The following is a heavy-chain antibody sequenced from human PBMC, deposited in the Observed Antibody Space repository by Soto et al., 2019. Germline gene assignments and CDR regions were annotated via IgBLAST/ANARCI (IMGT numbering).Heavy chain of an antibody. D-gene: IGHD5-12*01. J-gene: IGHJ4*02. Sequence: PSETLYRTCTVSGGSIKVGGYYWGWIRQPPGKGLEWVATIYYSGTTYYNPSLKSRLTISLDTSRNQFSLDLTSVTAADTAVYYCARLAYSHYSTWGQGTLVTVSS. CDR1: GGSIKVGGYY. CDR3: ARLAYSHYST. V-gene: IGHV4-39*01. CDR2: IYYSGTT.